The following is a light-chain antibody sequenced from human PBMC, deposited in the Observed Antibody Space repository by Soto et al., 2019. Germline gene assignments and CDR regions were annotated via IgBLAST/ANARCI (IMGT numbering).Light chain of an antibody. CDR1: QGISRS. Sequence: IRMTQSPSSFSASTGDRVTISCQASQGISRSLAWYQQKPGKAPKLLIYAASSLQSGVPSRFSGSGFGTDFTLTISSLQPEDSAIYYCQQADTFPITFGQGTLLEV. CDR2: AAS. CDR3: QQADTFPIT. J-gene: IGKJ5*01. V-gene: IGKV1D-12*01.